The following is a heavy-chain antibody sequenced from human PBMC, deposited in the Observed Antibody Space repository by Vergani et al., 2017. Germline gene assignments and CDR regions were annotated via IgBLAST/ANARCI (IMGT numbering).Heavy chain of an antibody. CDR3: AREARITMVRESYYYYYYMDV. CDR2: IYYSGST. D-gene: IGHD3-10*01. CDR1: GGSISSYY. Sequence: QVQLQESGPGLVKPSETLSLTCTVSGGSISSYYWSWIRQPPGKGLEWIVYIYYSGSTNYNPSLKSRVTISVETSKNQFSLKLSSVTAADTAVYYCAREARITMVRESYYYYYYMDVWGKGTTVTVSS. J-gene: IGHJ6*03. V-gene: IGHV4-59*01.